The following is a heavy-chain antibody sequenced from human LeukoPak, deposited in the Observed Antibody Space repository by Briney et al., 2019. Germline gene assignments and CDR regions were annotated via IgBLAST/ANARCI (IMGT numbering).Heavy chain of an antibody. D-gene: IGHD7-27*01. J-gene: IGHJ3*02. CDR1: GFIFDNYG. CDR2: INWNGGST. CDR3: ASRTWGISTFDI. V-gene: IGHV3-20*04. Sequence: PGGSLRLSCAASGFIFDNYGMNWVRQAPGKGLEWVSGINWNGGSTAYADSVKGRFTISRDNDKNSLFLQMNSLRAEDTALYYCASRTWGISTFDIWGQGTMVTVSS.